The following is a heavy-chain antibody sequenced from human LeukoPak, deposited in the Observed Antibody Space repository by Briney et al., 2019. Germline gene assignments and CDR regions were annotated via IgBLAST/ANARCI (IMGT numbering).Heavy chain of an antibody. Sequence: GASVKVSCKASGYTFTGYYMHWVRQAPGQGLEWMGWINPNSGVTNYAQKFQGRVTMTRDTSISTAYMELSRLRSDDTAVYYCARGRKPAYSFPLHFDYWGQGTLVTVSS. D-gene: IGHD1-14*01. CDR2: INPNSGVT. V-gene: IGHV1-2*02. CDR3: ARGRKPAYSFPLHFDY. J-gene: IGHJ4*02. CDR1: GYTFTGYY.